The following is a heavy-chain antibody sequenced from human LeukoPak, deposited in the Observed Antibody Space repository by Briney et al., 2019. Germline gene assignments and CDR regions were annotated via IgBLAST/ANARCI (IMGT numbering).Heavy chain of an antibody. CDR2: IYYSGST. V-gene: IGHV4-59*01. CDR1: GGSISSYY. D-gene: IGHD6-13*01. Sequence: SETLSLTCTVSGGSISSYYWSWIRQPPGKGLEWIGYIYYSGSTNYNPSLKSRVTISVDTSKNQFSLKLSAVTTADTAVYYCATGSYSSSWSPYNYWGQGTLVTVSS. CDR3: ATGSYSSSWSPYNY. J-gene: IGHJ4*02.